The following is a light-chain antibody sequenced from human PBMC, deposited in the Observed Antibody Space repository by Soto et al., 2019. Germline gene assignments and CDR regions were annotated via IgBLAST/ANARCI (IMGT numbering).Light chain of an antibody. CDR1: SSDLAIYNY. CDR2: QVT. Sequence: QSVLTQPASVSGSPGQSITISCTGTSSDLAIYNYVSWYQQQPGKAPKLMIYQVTNRPSGVSNRFSCSRSGNTAALTSAGLQAEDEADYYCSSYTDSSNYVFGTGTKLTVL. J-gene: IGLJ1*01. V-gene: IGLV2-14*01. CDR3: SSYTDSSNYV.